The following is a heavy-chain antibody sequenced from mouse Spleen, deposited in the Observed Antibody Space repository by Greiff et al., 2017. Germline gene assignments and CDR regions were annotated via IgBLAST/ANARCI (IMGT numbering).Heavy chain of an antibody. CDR3: ASPMGNYQAWFAY. V-gene: IGHV5-9*01. D-gene: IGHD2-1*01. CDR1: GFTFSSYT. J-gene: IGHJ3*01. CDR2: ISGGGGNT. Sequence: EVQLVESGGGLVKPGGSLKLSCAASGFTFSSYTMSWVRQTPEKRLEWVATISGGGGNTYYPDSVKGRFTISRDNAKNTLYLQMSSLRSEDTALYYCASPMGNYQAWFAYWGQGTLVTVSA.